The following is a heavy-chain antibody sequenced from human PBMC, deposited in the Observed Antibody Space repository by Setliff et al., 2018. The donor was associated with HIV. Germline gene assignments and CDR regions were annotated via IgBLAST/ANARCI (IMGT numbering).Heavy chain of an antibody. V-gene: IGHV1-69*13. CDR3: ARDSVSGYYYADY. J-gene: IGHJ4*02. CDR1: GGTSSSYA. CDR2: IIPIFGTP. Sequence: SVKVSCKTSGGTSSSYAISWVRQAPGQGLEWMGGIIPIFGTPNYAQKFQGRVTITADESTSTAYIELSSLRSKDTAVYYCARDSVSGYYYADYWGQGTLVTVSS. D-gene: IGHD3-22*01.